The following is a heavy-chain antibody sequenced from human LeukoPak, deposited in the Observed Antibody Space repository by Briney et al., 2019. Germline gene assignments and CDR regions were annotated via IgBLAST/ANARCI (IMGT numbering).Heavy chain of an antibody. CDR2: IRYDGSNK. V-gene: IGHV3-30*02. CDR3: ARAWWGEAFEI. CDR1: GLTFSRNG. J-gene: IGHJ3*02. Sequence: GGSLRLPCAASGLTFSRNGMHWVRQAPGKGLEWVAFIRYDGSNKYYADSVKGRFTISRDNSKNTLYLQMNSLRPEDTALYYCARAWWGEAFEIWGQGTMLTVSS. D-gene: IGHD2-8*02.